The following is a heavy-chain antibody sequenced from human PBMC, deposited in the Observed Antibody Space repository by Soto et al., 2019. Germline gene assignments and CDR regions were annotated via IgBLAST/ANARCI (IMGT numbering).Heavy chain of an antibody. D-gene: IGHD4-17*01. Sequence: KTSETLSLTCAVYGGSFSGYYWSWIRQPPGKGLEWIGEINHSGSTNYNPSLKSRVTISVDTSKNQFSLKLSSVTAADTAVYYCARMEADYGDYIFDYWGQGTLVTVSS. CDR3: ARMEADYGDYIFDY. V-gene: IGHV4-34*01. CDR1: GGSFSGYY. CDR2: INHSGST. J-gene: IGHJ4*02.